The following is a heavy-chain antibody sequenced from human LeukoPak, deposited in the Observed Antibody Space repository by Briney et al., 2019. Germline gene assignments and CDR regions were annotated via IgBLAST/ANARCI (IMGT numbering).Heavy chain of an antibody. V-gene: IGHV3-30*04. D-gene: IGHD5-18*01. CDR1: GFTFSSYA. CDR3: ARVQGRYSYGSGFDS. J-gene: IGHJ4*02. Sequence: GRSLRLSCAASGFTFSSYAMHWVRQAPGKGLEWVAVISYDGSNKYYADSVKGRFTISRDNSKNTLYLQMNRLRAEDTAVYYCARVQGRYSYGSGFDSWGQGTLVTVSS. CDR2: ISYDGSNK.